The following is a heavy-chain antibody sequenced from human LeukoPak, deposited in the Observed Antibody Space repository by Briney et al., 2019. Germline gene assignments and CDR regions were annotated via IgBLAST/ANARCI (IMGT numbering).Heavy chain of an antibody. V-gene: IGHV3-30*02. Sequence: GGSLRLSCAASGFTFSSYGMHWVRRAPGKGLEWVAFIRYDGSNKYYADSVKGRFTISRDNSKNTLYLQMNSLRAEDTAVYYCAKDLVSGSYGPYNWFDPWGQGTLVTVSS. D-gene: IGHD5-18*01. CDR2: IRYDGSNK. CDR3: AKDLVSGSYGPYNWFDP. J-gene: IGHJ5*02. CDR1: GFTFSSYG.